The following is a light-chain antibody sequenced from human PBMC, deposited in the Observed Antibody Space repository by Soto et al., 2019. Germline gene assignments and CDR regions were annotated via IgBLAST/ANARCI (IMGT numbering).Light chain of an antibody. CDR3: QQYDTSPRT. J-gene: IGKJ1*01. CDR1: QSVSSNY. V-gene: IGKV3-20*01. Sequence: EVMLTQSPGTLSLSPGERATLSCRASQSVSSNYLAWYQQKSGQAPRLLIYGASNRATGIPDRFGGSGSGTDFTLPIRRLEPEDFAVYYCQQYDTSPRTFGQGTKVEFK. CDR2: GAS.